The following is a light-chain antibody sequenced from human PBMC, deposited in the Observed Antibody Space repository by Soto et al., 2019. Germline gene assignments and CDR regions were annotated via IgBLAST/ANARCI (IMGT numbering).Light chain of an antibody. Sequence: QPVLTQSSSASASLGSSVKLTCTLSSGHSSYIIAWHQQQPGKAPRYLMKLEGSGSYNKGSGVPDRFSGSSSGADRYLTISHLQFEVEADYYCETWDSNTHTVFGGGTKLTVL. CDR2: LEGSGSY. J-gene: IGLJ3*02. CDR3: ETWDSNTHTV. V-gene: IGLV4-60*02. CDR1: SGHSSYI.